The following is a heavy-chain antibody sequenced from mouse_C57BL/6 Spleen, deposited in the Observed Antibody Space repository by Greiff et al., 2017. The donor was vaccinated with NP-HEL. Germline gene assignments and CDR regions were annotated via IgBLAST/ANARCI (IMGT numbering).Heavy chain of an antibody. CDR1: GFTFSSYA. CDR3: ARDEDLGSWDY. CDR2: ISDGGSYT. Sequence: EVNVVESGGGLVKPGGSLKLSCAASGFTFSSYAMSWVRQTPEKRLEWVATISDGGSYTYYPDNVKGRFTISRDNAKNNLYLQMSHLKSEDTAMYYCARDEDLGSWDYWGQGTTLTVSS. V-gene: IGHV5-4*01. J-gene: IGHJ2*01. D-gene: IGHD4-1*01.